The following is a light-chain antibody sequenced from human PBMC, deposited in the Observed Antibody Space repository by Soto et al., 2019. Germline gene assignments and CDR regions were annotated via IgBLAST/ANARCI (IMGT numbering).Light chain of an antibody. Sequence: EIVMTQSPATLSVSPGERATLSCRASQSVSSNLAWYQQKPGQAPRLLISGASNRATGIPDRFSGSGSGTDFTLTISRLEAEDFAVCYRQQYGSSGTFGEGTKVDI. V-gene: IGKV3-20*01. J-gene: IGKJ4*01. CDR2: GAS. CDR1: QSVSSN. CDR3: QQYGSSGT.